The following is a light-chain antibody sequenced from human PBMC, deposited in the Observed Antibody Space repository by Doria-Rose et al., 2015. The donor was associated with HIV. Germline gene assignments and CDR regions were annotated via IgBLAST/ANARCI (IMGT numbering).Light chain of an antibody. V-gene: IGKV1-8*01. J-gene: IGKJ2*01. CDR1: QGISSY. CDR3: QQYYSYPRT. Sequence: RVTQSPSSLSASTGDRVTITCRASQGISSYLAWYQQKPRKAPKLLIYAASTLQSGVPSRFSGSGSGTDFTLTISCLQSEDFAAYYCQQYYSYPRTFGQGTKLEIK. CDR2: AAS.